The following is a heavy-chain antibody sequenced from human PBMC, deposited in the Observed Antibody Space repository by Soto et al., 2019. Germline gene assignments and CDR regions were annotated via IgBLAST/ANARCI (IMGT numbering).Heavy chain of an antibody. V-gene: IGHV3-15*07. J-gene: IGHJ4*02. CDR2: IKSKTDGGTT. CDR1: GFTFSSYG. Sequence: GGSMELSCAASGFTFSSYGMHWVRQAPGKGLEWVGRIKSKTDGGTTDYAAPVKGRFTISRDDSKNTLYLQMNSLKTEDTAVYYCNGPLSLLYPTYYYDSSGYYPDYWGQGTLVTVSS. CDR3: NGPLSLLYPTYYYDSSGYYPDY. D-gene: IGHD3-22*01.